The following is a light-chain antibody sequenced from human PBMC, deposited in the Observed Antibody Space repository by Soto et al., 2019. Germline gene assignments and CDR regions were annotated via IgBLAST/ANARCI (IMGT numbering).Light chain of an antibody. Sequence: DIQMTQSPSTLSASVGDRVTITCRASQSISSWVAWYQQKPGKAPKLLIYDASSLESGVTSRFSGSGSGTEFTLTISSLQPDDFATYYCQQYNSYGYTFGQGTKLEIK. CDR2: DAS. CDR3: QQYNSYGYT. CDR1: QSISSW. J-gene: IGKJ2*01. V-gene: IGKV1-5*01.